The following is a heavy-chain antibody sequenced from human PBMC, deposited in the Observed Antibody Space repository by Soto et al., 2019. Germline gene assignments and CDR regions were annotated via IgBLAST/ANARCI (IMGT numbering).Heavy chain of an antibody. CDR3: ARWVEVSLDYFDS. D-gene: IGHD2-15*01. CDR1: GCSMSNRYYY. CDR2: IFHSGRT. Sequence: PSETLSLTCTFSGCSMSNRYYYWSWVRQNPGEGLEWIGHIFHSGRTYYNPSLESRVSISVDTSKNQFSLNLNSVIAADTAVYYCARWVEVSLDYFDSWGQG. V-gene: IGHV4-31*03. J-gene: IGHJ4*02.